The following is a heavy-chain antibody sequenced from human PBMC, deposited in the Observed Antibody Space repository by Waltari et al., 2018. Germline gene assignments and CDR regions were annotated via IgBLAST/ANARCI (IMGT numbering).Heavy chain of an antibody. CDR1: GDSVSSSYW. J-gene: IGHJ4*02. D-gene: IGHD2-15*01. CDR3: ARDRGRGLYLDT. V-gene: IGHV4-4*02. CDR2: VQASGRA. Sequence: QLQESGPGLMKPSGTLSLSCAVSGDSVSSSYWWSWFRQSPQTGLEWIGQVQASGRANYNPSSASRVTVSLDTSNNQFSLEVTSATAADTAVYFCARDRGRGLYLDTWGPGTLVTVSP.